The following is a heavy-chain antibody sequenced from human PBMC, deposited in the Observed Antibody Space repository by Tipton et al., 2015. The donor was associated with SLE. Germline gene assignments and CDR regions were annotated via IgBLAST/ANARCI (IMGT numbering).Heavy chain of an antibody. CDR2: IYNSGRT. D-gene: IGHD2-2*01. CDR1: GFSLDSYA. J-gene: IGHJ6*02. CDR3: AKRRGYCSSNSCQGGLDV. V-gene: IGHV3-23*03. Sequence: SLRLSCAASGFSLDSYAMSWVRQAPGKGLEWVSVIYNSGRTYYADSVKGRFTISSDSFKKTLYLQMGSLRPDDTAVYYCAKRRGYCSSNSCQGGLDVWGQGTTVTVSS.